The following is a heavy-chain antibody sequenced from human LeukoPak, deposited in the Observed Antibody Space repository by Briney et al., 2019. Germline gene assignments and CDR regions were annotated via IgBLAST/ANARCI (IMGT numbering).Heavy chain of an antibody. J-gene: IGHJ4*02. V-gene: IGHV1-18*01. CDR3: AVRYSYGYYFDY. CDR2: ISGYNGQT. D-gene: IGHD5-18*01. Sequence: ASVKVSCKASGYTFTSYGISWVRQAPGQGLEWMGWISGYNGQTNYAQRFQGRVTMTTDTSTSTAYMELRSLRSDDTAVYYCAVRYSYGYYFDYWGQGTLVTVSS. CDR1: GYTFTSYG.